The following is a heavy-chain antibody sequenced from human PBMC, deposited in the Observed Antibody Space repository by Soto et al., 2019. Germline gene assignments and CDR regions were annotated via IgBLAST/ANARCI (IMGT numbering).Heavy chain of an antibody. CDR3: ARGGLLPDY. V-gene: IGHV4-30-2*01. J-gene: IGHJ4*02. Sequence: SETLSLTCAVSGGSISSGGYSWSLIRQPPGKGLEWIGYISHSGSTYYNPSLKSRVTISVDRSKNQFSLKLSSVTAADTAVYYCARGGLLPDYWGQGILVTVSS. CDR2: ISHSGST. D-gene: IGHD6-19*01. CDR1: GGSISSGGYS.